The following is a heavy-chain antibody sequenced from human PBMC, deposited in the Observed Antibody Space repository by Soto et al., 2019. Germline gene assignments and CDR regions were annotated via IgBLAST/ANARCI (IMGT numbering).Heavy chain of an antibody. CDR2: ISYDGSNK. V-gene: IGHV3-30*18. D-gene: IGHD3-22*01. Sequence: PEGSLRLSCAASGFTFSSYGMPWVRQAPGKGLEWVAVISYDGSNKYYADSVKGRFTISRDNSKNTLYLQMNSLRAEDTAVYYCAKFGTYYNDSSGYNDYQGQRSMFTVSS. J-gene: IGHJ4*02. CDR1: GFTFSSYG. CDR3: AKFGTYYNDSSGYNDY.